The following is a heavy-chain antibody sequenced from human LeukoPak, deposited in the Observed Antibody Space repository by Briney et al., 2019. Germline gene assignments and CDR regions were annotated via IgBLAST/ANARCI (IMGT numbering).Heavy chain of an antibody. V-gene: IGHV1-69*05. Sequence: ASVKVSCKTSGGAFNNSAISWVRQAPGQGLEWLGGIMPLFGTAGYAQKFQGRVTITKDESTRTVYLELTSLTSDDTAVYYCARDVHGDYGSGWFDPWGQGTLVSVSS. J-gene: IGHJ5*02. CDR1: GGAFNNSA. CDR2: IMPLFGTA. D-gene: IGHD4-17*01. CDR3: ARDVHGDYGSGWFDP.